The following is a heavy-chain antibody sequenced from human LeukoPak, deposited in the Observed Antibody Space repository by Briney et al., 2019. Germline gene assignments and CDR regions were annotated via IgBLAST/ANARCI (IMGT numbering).Heavy chain of an antibody. J-gene: IGHJ6*02. D-gene: IGHD1-26*01. V-gene: IGHV4-59*01. CDR1: GGSISGNH. Sequence: SETLSLTCTVSGGSISGNHWSWVRRPPGKGLEWIGYIYYSGSTNYNPSLKSRVTISVDTSKNQFSLKLRSVTAADTAVYYCARDQRTVGYYGMDVWGRGTTVTVSS. CDR3: ARDQRTVGYYGMDV. CDR2: IYYSGST.